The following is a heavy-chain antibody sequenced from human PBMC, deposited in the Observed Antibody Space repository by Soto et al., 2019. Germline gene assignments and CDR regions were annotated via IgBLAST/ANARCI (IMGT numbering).Heavy chain of an antibody. Sequence: PGGSLRLSCAASGFTFSSYGMHWVRQAPGKGLEWVALISYDGSNKYYADSVKGRFTISRDNSKNTLYLQINSLRAEDTAVYNWESPMPKIERTFGFWGQGTLVTVSS. CDR3: ESPMPKIERTFGF. J-gene: IGHJ4*02. CDR2: ISYDGSNK. CDR1: GFTFSSYG. V-gene: IGHV3-30*03. D-gene: IGHD3-16*01.